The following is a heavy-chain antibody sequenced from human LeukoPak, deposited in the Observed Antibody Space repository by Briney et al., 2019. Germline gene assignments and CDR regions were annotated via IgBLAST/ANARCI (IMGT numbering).Heavy chain of an antibody. D-gene: IGHD3-22*01. Sequence: GGSLRLSCAASGFTGSNYAMSWVRHAPGKGLEWVSSISGGGGSPYYADSVKGRFTISRDNSKNTLYLQMNSLRAEDTAVYYCAKGRGSGYYNYFEYWGQGTLVTVSS. J-gene: IGHJ4*02. CDR2: ISGGGGSP. CDR3: AKGRGSGYYNYFEY. V-gene: IGHV3-23*01. CDR1: GFTGSNYA.